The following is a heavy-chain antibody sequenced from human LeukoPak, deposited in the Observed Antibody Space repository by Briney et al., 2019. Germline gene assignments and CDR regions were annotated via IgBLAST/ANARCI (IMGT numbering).Heavy chain of an antibody. J-gene: IGHJ5*02. CDR1: GGSISSYY. Sequence: SETLSLTCTVSGGSISSYYWSWIRQPAGKGLEWIGRIYTSGSTNYNPSLKSRVTMSVDTSKNQFSLKLSSVTAADTAVYYCAREDFTMVRGVMNSWFDPWGQGTLVTVSS. CDR3: AREDFTMVRGVMNSWFDP. V-gene: IGHV4-4*07. CDR2: IYTSGST. D-gene: IGHD3-10*01.